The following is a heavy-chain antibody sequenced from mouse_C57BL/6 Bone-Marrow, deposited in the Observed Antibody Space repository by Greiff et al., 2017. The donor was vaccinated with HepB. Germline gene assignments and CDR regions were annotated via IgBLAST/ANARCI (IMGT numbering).Heavy chain of an antibody. J-gene: IGHJ4*01. CDR3: ARSPRDGYWAMDD. CDR1: GYTFTSYW. CDR2: IYPGSGST. D-gene: IGHD2-3*01. V-gene: IGHV1-55*01. Sequence: VQLQQPGAELVKPGASVKMSCKASGYTFTSYWITWVKQRPGQGLEWIGDIYPGSGSTNYNEKFKSKATLTVDTSSSTAYMQLSSLTSEDSAVYYCARSPRDGYWAMDDWGQGTSVTVSS.